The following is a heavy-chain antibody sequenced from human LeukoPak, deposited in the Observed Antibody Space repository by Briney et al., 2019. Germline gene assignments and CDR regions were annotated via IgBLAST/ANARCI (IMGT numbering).Heavy chain of an antibody. D-gene: IGHD4-17*01. Sequence: PGRSLRLSCAASGFSFSSYAMHGVRQAPGKGLEWVAVISYDGSNKYYADSVKGRFTISRDNSKNTLYLQMNSLRAEDTAVYYCARDVYGEIGLHWGQGTLVTVSS. CDR2: ISYDGSNK. J-gene: IGHJ1*01. CDR3: ARDVYGEIGLH. CDR1: GFSFSSYA. V-gene: IGHV3-30-3*01.